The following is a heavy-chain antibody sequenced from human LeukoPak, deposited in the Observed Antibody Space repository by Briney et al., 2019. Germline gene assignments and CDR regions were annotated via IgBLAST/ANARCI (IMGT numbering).Heavy chain of an antibody. CDR2: IYYSGST. CDR1: GGSVSSGSYY. CDR3: ARTPVVRGNNWFDP. D-gene: IGHD3-10*01. Sequence: SETLSLTCTVSGGSVSSGSYYWSWIRQPPGKGLEWIGYIYYSGSTNYNPSLKSRVTISVDTSKNQFSLKLSSVTAADTAVYYCARTPVVRGNNWFDPWGQGTLATVSS. J-gene: IGHJ5*02. V-gene: IGHV4-61*01.